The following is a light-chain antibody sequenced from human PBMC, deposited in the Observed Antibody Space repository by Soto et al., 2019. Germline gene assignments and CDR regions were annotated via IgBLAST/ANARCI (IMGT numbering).Light chain of an antibody. CDR2: GIS. CDR1: QSVNRN. CDR3: QQHGQWPIT. J-gene: IGKJ5*01. Sequence: EIVMTQSPATLSVSPGERATLSGRASQSVNRNYLAWYQPKPGQAPRVXIYGISKRATDIPDRFSGSGSGTEFTLTISSLQPEDFATYYCQQHGQWPITFGQGTRLEIK. V-gene: IGKV3D-15*01.